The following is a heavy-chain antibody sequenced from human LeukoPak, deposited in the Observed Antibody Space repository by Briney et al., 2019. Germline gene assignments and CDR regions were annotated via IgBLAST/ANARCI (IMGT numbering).Heavy chain of an antibody. CDR2: ISYDGSNK. Sequence: GGSLRLSWAASGFTFSSYAMHWVRQAPGKGLEWVAVISYDGSNKYYADSVKGRFTISRDNSKNTLYLQMNSLRAEDTAVYYCARDNSFSGIAVAGFDYWGQGTLVTVSS. D-gene: IGHD6-19*01. CDR1: GFTFSSYA. V-gene: IGHV3-30-3*01. J-gene: IGHJ4*02. CDR3: ARDNSFSGIAVAGFDY.